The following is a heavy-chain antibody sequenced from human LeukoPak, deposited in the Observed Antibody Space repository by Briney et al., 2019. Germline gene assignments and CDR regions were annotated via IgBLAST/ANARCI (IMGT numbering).Heavy chain of an antibody. V-gene: IGHV3-30*18. CDR3: AKDGETYYYGSGSPDYGMDV. CDR2: ISYDGGIK. Sequence: PGGSLRLSCAASEFTFSTYGMHWVRQALAKGLEWVAVISYDGGIKYYADSVRGRFTISRDNSQNTLYLQMNSLRAGDTAVYYCAKDGETYYYGSGSPDYGMDVWGQGTTVTVSS. J-gene: IGHJ6*02. D-gene: IGHD3-10*01. CDR1: EFTFSTYG.